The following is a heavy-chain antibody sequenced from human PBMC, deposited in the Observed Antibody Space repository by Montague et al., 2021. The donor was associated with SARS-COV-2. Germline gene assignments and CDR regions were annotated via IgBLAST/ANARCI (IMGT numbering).Heavy chain of an antibody. D-gene: IGHD5-24*01. J-gene: IGHJ2*01. CDR1: GGFISTYY. Sequence: SETLSLTCTVSGGFISTYYWSWIRQPPGKGLEWIGYIYYSGSTSYSPSXXSRVTISVDTSKNQFSLKLSSVTAADTAVYYCARDGYNAHQNYWYFDLWGRGTLVTVSS. CDR3: ARDGYNAHQNYWYFDL. V-gene: IGHV4-59*12. CDR2: IYYSGST.